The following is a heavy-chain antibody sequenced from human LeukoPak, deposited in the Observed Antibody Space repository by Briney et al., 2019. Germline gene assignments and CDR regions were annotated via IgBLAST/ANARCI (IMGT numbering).Heavy chain of an antibody. J-gene: IGHJ5*02. CDR3: ARGPYIPIVVVPRYGNWFDP. V-gene: IGHV4-34*01. CDR1: GGSFSGYY. Sequence: PSETLSLTCAVYGGSFSGYYWSWIRQPPGKGLEWTGEINHSGSTNYNPSLKSRVTISVDTSKNQFSLKLSSVTAADTAVYYCARGPYIPIVVVPRYGNWFDPWGQGTLVTVSS. D-gene: IGHD2-2*01. CDR2: INHSGST.